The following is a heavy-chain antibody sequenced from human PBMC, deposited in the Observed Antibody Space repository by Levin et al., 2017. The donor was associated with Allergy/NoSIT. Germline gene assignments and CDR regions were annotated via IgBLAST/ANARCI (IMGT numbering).Heavy chain of an antibody. V-gene: IGHV3-9*01. J-gene: IGHJ4*02. CDR2: ISWNSGSI. D-gene: IGHD3-3*01. Sequence: PGGSLRLSCAASGFTFDNYAMHWVRQAPGKGLEWVSGISWNSGSIGYADSVKGRFTISRDNAKNSLSLQMNSLRAEATALYYCAKDLVAYYDFWRGYYKFDYWGQGTLVTVSS. CDR3: AKDLVAYYDFWRGYYKFDY. CDR1: GFTFDNYA.